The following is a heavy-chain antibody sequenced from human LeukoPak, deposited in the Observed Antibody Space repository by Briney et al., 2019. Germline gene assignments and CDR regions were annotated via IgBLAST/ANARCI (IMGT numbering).Heavy chain of an antibody. D-gene: IGHD6-13*01. CDR2: ISGNGGST. J-gene: IGHJ4*02. V-gene: IGHV3-64D*09. CDR1: GCTFSSYA. Sequence: SGGSLRLSCSASGCTFSSYAMHWVRQAPGKGLEYVSAISGNGGSTYYADSVKGRFTISRDNSKNTLYLQMSSLRAEDTAVYYCVKGDRSRWYYFDYWGQGTLVTVSS. CDR3: VKGDRSRWYYFDY.